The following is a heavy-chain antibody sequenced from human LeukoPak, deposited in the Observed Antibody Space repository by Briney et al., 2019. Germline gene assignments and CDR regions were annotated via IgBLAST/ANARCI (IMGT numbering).Heavy chain of an antibody. V-gene: IGHV3-21*04. D-gene: IGHD3-22*01. CDR1: GFTFSSYH. CDR2: ITGSGTYR. J-gene: IGHJ4*02. CDR3: ARRLYYDSSFDY. Sequence: GGSLRLSCAASGFTFSSYHMNWVRQAPGKGLEWVSSITGSGTYRYYADSVKGRFTITRDNAKNSLYLQMNSLRAEDTAVYYCARRLYYDSSFDYWGQGTLVTVSS.